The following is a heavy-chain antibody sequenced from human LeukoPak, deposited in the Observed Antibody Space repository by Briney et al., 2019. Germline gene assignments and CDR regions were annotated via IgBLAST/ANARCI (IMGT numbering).Heavy chain of an antibody. J-gene: IGHJ3*02. D-gene: IGHD2-2*01. V-gene: IGHV1-2*02. CDR2: INPNSGDT. Sequence: ASVKVSCKASGYTFIGYYMHWVRQAPGQGLEWMGWINPNSGDTNYAQSFQGRVTMTRDTSISTAYMELTTLRSDDTAVYYCARGYCSSTTCYSAFDIWGQGTLVTDSS. CDR3: ARGYCSSTTCYSAFDI. CDR1: GYTFIGYY.